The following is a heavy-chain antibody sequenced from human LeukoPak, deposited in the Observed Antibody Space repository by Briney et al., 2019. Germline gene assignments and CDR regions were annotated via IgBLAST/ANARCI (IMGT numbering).Heavy chain of an antibody. CDR1: GGSFSGYY. CDR3: ARTYSGSYYRRWAMGY. D-gene: IGHD1-26*01. V-gene: IGHV4-34*01. J-gene: IGHJ4*02. CDR2: INHSGST. Sequence: SETLPLTCAVYGGSFSGYYWSWIRQPPGKGLEWIGEINHSGSTYYNPSLKSRVTISVDTSKNQFSLKLSSVTAADTAVYYCARTYSGSYYRRWAMGYWGQGTLVTVSS.